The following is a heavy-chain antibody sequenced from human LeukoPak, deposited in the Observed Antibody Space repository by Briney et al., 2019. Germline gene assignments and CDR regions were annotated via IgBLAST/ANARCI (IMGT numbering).Heavy chain of an antibody. CDR3: AGVGDVYYDILTGYYHDAFDI. Sequence: GGSLRLSCAASGFTFSSYAMHWVRQAPGKGLEWVAVISYDGSNKYYADSVKGRFTISRDNSKNTLYLQMNSLRAEDTAVYYCAGVGDVYYDILTGYYHDAFDIWGQGTMVTVSS. CDR1: GFTFSSYA. J-gene: IGHJ3*02. D-gene: IGHD3-9*01. CDR2: ISYDGSNK. V-gene: IGHV3-30-3*01.